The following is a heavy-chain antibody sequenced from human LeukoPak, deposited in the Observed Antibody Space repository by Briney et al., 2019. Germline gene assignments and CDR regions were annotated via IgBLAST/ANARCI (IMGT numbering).Heavy chain of an antibody. CDR3: VRGVCGDSVGCHSFEV. CDR2: IKTDGSSA. J-gene: IGHJ3*01. CDR1: EFTFRTYW. D-gene: IGHD5/OR15-5a*01. Sequence: GGSLRLSCAASEFTFRTYWMHWVRQVPGEGLVWVSHIKTDGSSANYADSVKGRFTISRDNAKDTLYLQMTGLRAEDTAVYYCVRGVCGDSVGCHSFEVWGQGTMVTVSS. V-gene: IGHV3-74*01.